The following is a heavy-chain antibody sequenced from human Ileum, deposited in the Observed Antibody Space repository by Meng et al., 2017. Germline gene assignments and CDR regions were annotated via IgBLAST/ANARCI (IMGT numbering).Heavy chain of an antibody. Sequence: GESLKIPFATSGFTFNNYALHRVRQAPGKGLEWVAVISYDGSSKFYADSVKGRFTISRDSSKGTLYLQMSSLRTEDTAMYYCAREYYGSGSSFDYWGQGTLVTVSS. V-gene: IGHV3-30*04. D-gene: IGHD3-10*01. CDR2: ISYDGSSK. CDR1: GFTFNNYA. J-gene: IGHJ4*02. CDR3: AREYYGSGSSFDY.